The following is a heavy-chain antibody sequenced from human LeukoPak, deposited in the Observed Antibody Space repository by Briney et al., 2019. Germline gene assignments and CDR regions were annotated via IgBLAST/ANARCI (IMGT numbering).Heavy chain of an antibody. J-gene: IGHJ4*02. CDR2: ISSDGSTT. V-gene: IGHV3-74*01. D-gene: IGHD5/OR15-5a*01. Sequence: GRSLRLSCAASGFTFSDNWMHWVRQAPGKGLVWVSRISSDGSTTTYADSVKGRFTISRDNAKNTLYLQMNSLRAEDTAVYYCLSRYGAYWGQGTLVTVSS. CDR1: GFTFSDNW. CDR3: LSRYGAY.